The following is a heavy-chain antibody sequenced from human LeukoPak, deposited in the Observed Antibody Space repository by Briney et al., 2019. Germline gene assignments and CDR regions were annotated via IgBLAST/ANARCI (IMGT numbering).Heavy chain of an antibody. V-gene: IGHV4-38-2*01. D-gene: IGHD3-10*01. CDR3: ARLIYYGSGSEFDY. J-gene: IGHJ4*02. Sequence: PSETLSLTCAVSGYSISSGYYWGWIRQPPGKGLEWIGSIYHSGSTYYNPSLKSRVTISVDTSKNQFSLKLSSVTAADTAVYYCARLIYYGSGSEFDYWGQGTLDTVSS. CDR2: IYHSGST. CDR1: GYSISSGYY.